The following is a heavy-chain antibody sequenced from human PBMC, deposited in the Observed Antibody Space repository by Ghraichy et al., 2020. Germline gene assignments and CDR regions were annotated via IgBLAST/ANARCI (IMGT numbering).Heavy chain of an antibody. J-gene: IGHJ4*02. Sequence: SQTLSLTCAISGDSVSSNSDDWNWIRQSPSRGLEWLGRTYYRSKWYNDYAVSVKSRITINPDTSKNLFSLQLNSVTPKDTAVYYCARGDGRDFDYWGQGTLVTVSS. CDR1: GDSVSSNSDD. CDR3: ARGDGRDFDY. V-gene: IGHV6-1*01. D-gene: IGHD2-21*02. CDR2: TYYRSKWYN.